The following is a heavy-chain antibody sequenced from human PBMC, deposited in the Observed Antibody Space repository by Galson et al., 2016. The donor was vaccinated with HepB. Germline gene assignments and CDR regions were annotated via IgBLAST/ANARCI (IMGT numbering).Heavy chain of an antibody. Sequence: SLRLSCAASRFTFTDYWMSWVRQAPGKGLEWVANIKQDGSEKYYVDSVKGRFTISRDNAKNSLYLQMNSLRAEDTAVYYCARERYDFWSGSYSYYGMDVWGQGTTVTVSS. CDR3: ARERYDFWSGSYSYYGMDV. J-gene: IGHJ6*02. CDR1: RFTFTDYW. CDR2: IKQDGSEK. V-gene: IGHV3-7*05. D-gene: IGHD3-3*01.